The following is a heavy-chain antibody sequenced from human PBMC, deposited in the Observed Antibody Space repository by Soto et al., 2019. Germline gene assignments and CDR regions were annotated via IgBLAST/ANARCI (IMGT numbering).Heavy chain of an antibody. V-gene: IGHV4-30-2*01. J-gene: IGHJ4*02. CDR2: IYHSGST. Sequence: TLSLTCAVSDGSISRCGYSWSWIRQPPGKGLEWIGYIYHSGSTYYNPSLKSRVTISVDRSKNQFSLKLSSVTAADTAVYYCARVQDRWGQEPLVTVP. CDR3: ARVQDR. CDR1: DGSISRCGYS.